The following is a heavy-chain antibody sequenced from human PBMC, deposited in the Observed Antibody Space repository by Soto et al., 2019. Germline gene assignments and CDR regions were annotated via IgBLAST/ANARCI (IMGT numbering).Heavy chain of an antibody. CDR2: ISAYNGNT. CDR3: ARVWTFRDVGQWLTDAFDI. D-gene: IGHD6-19*01. V-gene: IGHV1-18*01. J-gene: IGHJ3*02. Sequence: VASVKVSCKASGYTFTSYGISWVRQAPGQGLEWMGWISAYNGNTNYAQKLQGRVTMTTDTSTSTAYMELRSLRSDDTAVYYCARVWTFRDVGQWLTDAFDIWGQGTMVTVSS. CDR1: GYTFTSYG.